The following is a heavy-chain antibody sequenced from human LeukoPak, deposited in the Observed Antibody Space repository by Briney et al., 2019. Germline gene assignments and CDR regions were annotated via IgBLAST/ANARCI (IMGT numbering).Heavy chain of an antibody. CDR3: ARHSEDTAMASDY. J-gene: IGHJ4*02. CDR2: IYYSGST. Sequence: SETLSLTCTVSGGSIGSYYWSWIRQPPGKGLEWIGYIYYSGSTNYNPSLKSRVTISVDTSKNQFSLKLSSVTAADTAVYYCARHSEDTAMASDYWGQGTLVTVSS. CDR1: GGSIGSYY. V-gene: IGHV4-59*08. D-gene: IGHD5-18*01.